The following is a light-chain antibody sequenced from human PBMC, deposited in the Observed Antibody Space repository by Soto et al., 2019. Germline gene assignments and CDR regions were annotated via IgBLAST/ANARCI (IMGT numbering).Light chain of an antibody. CDR1: SSDVGGYKY. CDR2: EVN. J-gene: IGLJ1*01. CDR3: SSYAGSNNFV. Sequence: QSALTQPPSASGSPGQSVTISCTGTSSDVGGYKYVSWYQQHPGKAPKLMIYEVNKWPSGVPDRFSGSKSGNTASLTVSGLQAEDEADYYCSSYAGSNNFVFGTGTKVTVL. V-gene: IGLV2-8*01.